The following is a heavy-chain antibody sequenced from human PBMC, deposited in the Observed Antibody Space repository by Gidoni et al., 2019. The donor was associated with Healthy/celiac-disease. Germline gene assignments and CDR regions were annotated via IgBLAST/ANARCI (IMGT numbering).Heavy chain of an antibody. J-gene: IGHJ4*02. V-gene: IGHV4-31*03. Sequence: QVQLQESGPGLVMPSQTLSLTCTVSVGSISSGGYYWSWIRQHPGKGLEWIGYIYYIGSTYSNPYLKSRVTISVDTSKNQFSLKLSSVTAADTAMYYCARAGGGATILFDYWGQGTLVTVSS. CDR1: VGSISSGGYY. D-gene: IGHD1-26*01. CDR3: ARAGGGATILFDY. CDR2: IYYIGST.